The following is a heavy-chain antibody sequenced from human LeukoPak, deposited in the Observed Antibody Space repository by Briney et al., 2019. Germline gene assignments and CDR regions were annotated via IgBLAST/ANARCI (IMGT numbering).Heavy chain of an antibody. Sequence: GGSLRLSCAASGFTFSNAWMSWVRQAPGKGLEWVANIKEDGGEKYYVDSVKGRFTISRDNAKNSLYLQMNSLRAEDTAVYYCAREPSNYGDHYFDYWGQGTLVTVSS. D-gene: IGHD4-17*01. J-gene: IGHJ4*02. CDR2: IKEDGGEK. V-gene: IGHV3-7*01. CDR1: GFTFSNAW. CDR3: AREPSNYGDHYFDY.